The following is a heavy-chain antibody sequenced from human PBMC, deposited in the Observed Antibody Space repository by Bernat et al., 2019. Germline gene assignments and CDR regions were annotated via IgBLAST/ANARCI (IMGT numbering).Heavy chain of an antibody. Sequence: QVQLVESGGGVVQPGRSLRLSCAASGFTFSSYAMHWVRQAPGKGLEWVAVISYDGSNKYYADSVKGRFTISRDNSKNTLYLQMNSLRAEDTAVYYYARVGVVVITNEHFDYWGQGTLVTVSS. V-gene: IGHV3-30-3*01. CDR1: GFTFSSYA. D-gene: IGHD3-22*01. CDR3: ARVGVVVITNEHFDY. J-gene: IGHJ4*02. CDR2: ISYDGSNK.